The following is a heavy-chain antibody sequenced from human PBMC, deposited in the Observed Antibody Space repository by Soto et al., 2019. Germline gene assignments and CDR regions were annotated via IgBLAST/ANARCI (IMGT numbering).Heavy chain of an antibody. J-gene: IGHJ4*01. V-gene: IGHV3-33*01. CDR3: ARGKTTGSFDY. D-gene: IGHD4-17*01. Sequence: GGSLRLSCAASGFTFSSYDMHWVRQAPGKGLEWVAVIWSDGSEKSYADSVKGRFTISRDNSKNTLYLQMNSLRAEDTAVYYCARGKTTGSFDYWGQGTLVTVSS. CDR2: IWSDGSEK. CDR1: GFTFSSYD.